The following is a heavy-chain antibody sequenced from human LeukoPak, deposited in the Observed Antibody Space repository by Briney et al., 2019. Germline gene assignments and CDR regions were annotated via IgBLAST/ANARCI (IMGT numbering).Heavy chain of an antibody. CDR2: IIPIFGTA. J-gene: IGHJ4*02. V-gene: IGHV1-69*05. CDR3: ATVLSGSYLGGSYFDY. Sequence: ASVKVSCKASGGTFSSYAISWVRQAPGQGLEWMGGIIPIFGTANYAQKFQGRVTITTDESTSTAYMELSSLRSEDTAVYYCATVLSGSYLGGSYFDYWGQGTLVTVSS. D-gene: IGHD1-26*01. CDR1: GGTFSSYA.